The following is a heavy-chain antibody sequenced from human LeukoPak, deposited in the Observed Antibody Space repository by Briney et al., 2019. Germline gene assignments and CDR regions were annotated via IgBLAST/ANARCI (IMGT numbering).Heavy chain of an antibody. CDR2: IKQDGSEI. J-gene: IGHJ4*02. D-gene: IGHD3-16*01. Sequence: GGSLRLSCAGSGFTIRRYWMAWVRQAPGRGLEWVAHIKQDGSEINYVDSVKGRFTISRDNAKNSVYLQMNSLRVEDTAVYYCVRDDYLGYWGQGRLVTVSS. CDR3: VRDDYLGY. CDR1: GFTIRRYW. V-gene: IGHV3-7*05.